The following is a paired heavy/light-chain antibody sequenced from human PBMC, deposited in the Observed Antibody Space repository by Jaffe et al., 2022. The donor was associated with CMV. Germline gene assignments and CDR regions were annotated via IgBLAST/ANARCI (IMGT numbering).Heavy chain of an antibody. CDR2: IYYSGST. J-gene: IGHJ4*02. CDR3: ARHEYYYDSSGNHPGGYYFDY. D-gene: IGHD3-22*01. CDR1: GGSISSSSYY. V-gene: IGHV4-39*01. Sequence: QLQLQESGPGLVKPSETLSLTCTVSGGSISSSSYYWGWIRQPPGKGLEWIGSIYYSGSTYYNPSLKSRVTISVDTSKNQFSLKLSSVTAADTAVYYCARHEYYYDSSGNHPGGYYFDYWGQGTLVTVSS.
Light chain of an antibody. CDR2: KDS. V-gene: IGLV3-25*03. Sequence: SYELTQPPSVSVSPGQTARITCSGDALPKQYAYWYQQKPGQAPVLVIYKDSERPSGIPERFSGSSSGTTVTLTISGVQAEDEADYYCQSADSSGTVVFGGGTKLTVL. CDR1: ALPKQY. CDR3: QSADSSGTVV. J-gene: IGLJ2*01.